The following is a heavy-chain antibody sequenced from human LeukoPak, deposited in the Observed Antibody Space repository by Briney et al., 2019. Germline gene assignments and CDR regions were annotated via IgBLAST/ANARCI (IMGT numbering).Heavy chain of an antibody. J-gene: IGHJ4*02. D-gene: IGHD6-19*01. CDR3: ARGGELVAGTSFFDY. Sequence: ASVKVSCKASGYTFTSYYMHWVRQAPGQGLEWVGIINPSGGSTSYAQKFQGRVTMTRDTSTSTVYMELSSLRSEDTAVYYCARGGELVAGTSFFDYWGQGTLVTVSS. CDR2: INPSGGST. CDR1: GYTFTSYY. V-gene: IGHV1-46*01.